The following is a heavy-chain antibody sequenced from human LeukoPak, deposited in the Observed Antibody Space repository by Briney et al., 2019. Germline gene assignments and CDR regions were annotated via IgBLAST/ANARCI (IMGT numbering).Heavy chain of an antibody. D-gene: IGHD2-21*02. CDR3: ASLVTAIRGVDWFDP. J-gene: IGHJ5*02. V-gene: IGHV1-24*01. CDR1: GYTLTELS. CDR2: FDPEDGET. Sequence: ASVKVSCKVSGYTLTELSMHWVRQAPGKGLEWMGGFDPEDGETIYAQKFQGRVTMTEDTSTDTAYMELSSLRSEDTAVYYCASLVTAIRGVDWFDPWGQGTLSPSPQ.